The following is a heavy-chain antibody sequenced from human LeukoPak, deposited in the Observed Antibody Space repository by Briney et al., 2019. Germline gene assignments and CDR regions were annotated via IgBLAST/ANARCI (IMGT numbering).Heavy chain of an antibody. CDR3: TIDLMTGFSSGWHFGY. CDR2: TSGDEDST. D-gene: IGHD6-19*01. J-gene: IGHJ4*02. Sequence: PGGSLRLSCAASGLTFKNFAMSWVSQAPGKGLEWLAVTSGDEDSTHYADSVRGHFVISTDNSKNTLFLHMNSLRAEDTAVYYCTIDLMTGFSSGWHFGYWGQGTLVTVSS. CDR1: GLTFKNFA. V-gene: IGHV3-23*01.